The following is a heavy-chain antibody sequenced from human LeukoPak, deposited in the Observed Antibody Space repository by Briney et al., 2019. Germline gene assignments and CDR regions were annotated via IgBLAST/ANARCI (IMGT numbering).Heavy chain of an antibody. CDR1: GGSITYSHYY. Sequence: SETLSLTCSVSGGSITYSHYYWSWIRQPPGKGLEWLGYIYYSGSATYNPSLKSRVTISVDTSKNQFSLKLSSVTAADTAVYYCARDGSNWSNDYYHGVDVWGQGTTVTVSS. CDR2: IYYSGSA. V-gene: IGHV4-61*01. J-gene: IGHJ6*02. CDR3: ARDGSNWSNDYYHGVDV. D-gene: IGHD4-11*01.